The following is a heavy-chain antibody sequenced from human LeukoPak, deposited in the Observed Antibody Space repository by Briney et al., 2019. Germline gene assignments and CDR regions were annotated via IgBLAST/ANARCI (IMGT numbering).Heavy chain of an antibody. Sequence: GGSLRLSCVASGFTFSDCSLNWVRQAPGKGLEWLSSIRKDSSELFYADSVRGRFTISRDNAKNSLYLQMNSLRVEDTAVYYCAIDLQQLEAFDSWGQGTLVTVSS. CDR3: AIDLQQLEAFDS. CDR2: IRKDSSEL. D-gene: IGHD1-1*01. CDR1: GFTFSDCS. J-gene: IGHJ4*02. V-gene: IGHV3-21*01.